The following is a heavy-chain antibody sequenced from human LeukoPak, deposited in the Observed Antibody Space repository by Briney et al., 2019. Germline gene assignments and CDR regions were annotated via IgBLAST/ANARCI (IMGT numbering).Heavy chain of an antibody. CDR2: IKSKTEGGTT. J-gene: IGHJ4*02. Sequence: GGSLRLSCAASGFTFSKAWMSWVRQAPGKGLEWVGRIKSKTEGGTTDYAAPMKGRFTISRDDSKNTLYLQMNSLKTEDTAVYYCTTDLQKGGWYDQIDYWGQGTLVTVSS. CDR1: GFTFSKAW. V-gene: IGHV3-15*01. CDR3: TTDLQKGGWYDQIDY. D-gene: IGHD6-19*01.